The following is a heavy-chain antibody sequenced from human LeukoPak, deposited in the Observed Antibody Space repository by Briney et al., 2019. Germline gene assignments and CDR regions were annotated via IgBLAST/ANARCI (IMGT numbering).Heavy chain of an antibody. CDR3: ARVDYYDSSGYYGNAFDI. J-gene: IGHJ3*02. CDR2: IYYSRST. D-gene: IGHD3-22*01. V-gene: IGHV4-59*01. CDR1: GGSISSYY. Sequence: SETLSLTCTVSGGSISSYYWSWIRQPPGKGLEWIGYIYYSRSTNYNPSLKSRVTISVDTSKNQFSLKLSPVTAAGTAVYYCARVDYYDSSGYYGNAFDIWGQGTMVTVSS.